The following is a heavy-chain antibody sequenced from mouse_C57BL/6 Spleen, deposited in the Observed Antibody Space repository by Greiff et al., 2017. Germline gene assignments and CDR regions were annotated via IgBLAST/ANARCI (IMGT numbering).Heavy chain of an antibody. Sequence: QVQLKESGPGLVQPSQSLSITCTVSGFSLTSYGVHWVRQSPGKGLEWLGVIWSGGSTDNNAAFISRLSISKDNSKSQVFFKMNSLQADDTAIYYCARTPPITTGADYWGQGTSVTVSS. J-gene: IGHJ4*01. D-gene: IGHD1-1*01. V-gene: IGHV2-2*01. CDR2: IWSGGST. CDR3: ARTPPITTGADY. CDR1: GFSLTSYG.